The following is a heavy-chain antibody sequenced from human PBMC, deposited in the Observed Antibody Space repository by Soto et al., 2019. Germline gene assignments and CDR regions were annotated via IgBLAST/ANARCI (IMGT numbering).Heavy chain of an antibody. J-gene: IGHJ4*02. CDR1: GFSFSNYN. CDR2: ITDSSDTV. Sequence: GGSLRLSCVASGFSFSNYNMNWVRQAPGKGLEWVSYITDSSDTVHYADSVRGRFTISRDNAESSLYLQMTSLRDEDTAVYFCARDFGHGYYLDYWGRGSLVASSS. CDR3: ARDFGHGYYLDY. V-gene: IGHV3-48*02. D-gene: IGHD3-3*01.